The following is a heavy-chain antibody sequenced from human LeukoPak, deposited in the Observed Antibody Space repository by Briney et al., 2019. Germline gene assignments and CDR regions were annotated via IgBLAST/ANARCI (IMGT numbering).Heavy chain of an antibody. CDR3: ARVSYDYVWGSYRYWFDP. Sequence: PQTLSLTCTVSGGSISSGDYYWSWIRQPPGKGLEWIGYIYYSGSTYYNPSLKCRVTISVDTSKNQFSLKLSSVTAADTAVYYCARVSYDYVWGSYRYWFDPWGQGTLVTVSS. D-gene: IGHD3-16*02. J-gene: IGHJ5*02. V-gene: IGHV4-30-4*08. CDR1: GGSISSGDYY. CDR2: IYYSGST.